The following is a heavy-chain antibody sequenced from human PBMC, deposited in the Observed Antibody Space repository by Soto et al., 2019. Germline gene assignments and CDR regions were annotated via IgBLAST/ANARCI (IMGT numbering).Heavy chain of an antibody. J-gene: IGHJ4*02. CDR3: ARSPRRHCSGGSCPINFDY. V-gene: IGHV3-72*01. D-gene: IGHD2-15*01. CDR1: GFTFSDHY. CDR2: TRNKANSYTT. Sequence: GGSLRLSCAASGFTFSDHYMDWVRQAPGKGLEWVGRTRNKANSYTTEYAASVKGRFTISRDDSKNSLYLQMNSLKTEDTAVYSCARSPRRHCSGGSCPINFDYWGQGTLVTVSS.